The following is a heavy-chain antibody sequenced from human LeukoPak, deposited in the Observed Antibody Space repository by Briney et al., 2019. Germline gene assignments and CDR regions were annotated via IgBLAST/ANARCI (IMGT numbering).Heavy chain of an antibody. CDR1: GFTFSSYG. CDR3: ARDSGDGYNPQGNFDY. V-gene: IGHV3-30-3*01. J-gene: IGHJ4*02. Sequence: GGSLRLSCAASGFTFSSYGMHWVRQAPGKGLEWVAVISYDGSNKYYADSVKGRFTISRDNSKNTLYLQMNSLRAEDTAVYYCARDSGDGYNPQGNFDYWGQGALVTVS. D-gene: IGHD5-24*01. CDR2: ISYDGSNK.